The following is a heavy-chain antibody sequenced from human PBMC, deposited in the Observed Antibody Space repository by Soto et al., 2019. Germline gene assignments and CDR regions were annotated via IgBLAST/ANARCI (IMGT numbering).Heavy chain of an antibody. V-gene: IGHV1-18*01. D-gene: IGHD3-10*01. CDR1: GYTFTNYG. J-gene: IGHJ6*02. CDR3: AREGYYDGSGSYSPPRYYGMDV. Sequence: ASVKVSCKASGYTFTNYGISWVRQALGQGLEWMGWISAYNDNTNYAQKFQGRVTLTTDTSTRTAYMELRSLTSDDTAVYYCAREGYYDGSGSYSPPRYYGMDVWGQGTTVTVSS. CDR2: ISAYNDNT.